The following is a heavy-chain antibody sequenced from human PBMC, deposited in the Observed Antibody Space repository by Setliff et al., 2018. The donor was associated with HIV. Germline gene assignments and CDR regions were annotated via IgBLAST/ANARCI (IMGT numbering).Heavy chain of an antibody. CDR1: SGSFSGYY. CDR3: TRGRCSGGTCSGRYSYLHIDV. D-gene: IGHD2-15*01. Sequence: PSETLSLTCAVYSGSFSGYYWSWIRQPPGKGLEWIGEINHSGSTNYNPSLKSRVTISIDTSKNQFSVKLNFVAAADTAVYYCTRGRCSGGTCSGRYSYLHIDVWGKGTTVTV. V-gene: IGHV4-34*01. CDR2: INHSGST. J-gene: IGHJ6*03.